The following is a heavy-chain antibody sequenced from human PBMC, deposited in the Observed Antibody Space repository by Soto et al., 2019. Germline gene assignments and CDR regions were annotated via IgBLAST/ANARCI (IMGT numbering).Heavy chain of an antibody. CDR1: GFTFSSYE. CDR2: IRSSGNTI. V-gene: IGHV3-48*03. Sequence: PGGSLRLSCAASGFTFSSYEMNWVRQAPGKGLEWVSYIRSSGNTIYYADSVKGRFTISRDDAKSSLYLQMNSLSAEDTAVYYCARDNGGYYSAYYYYGMDVWGQGTTVTVSS. D-gene: IGHD3-22*01. J-gene: IGHJ6*02. CDR3: ARDNGGYYSAYYYYGMDV.